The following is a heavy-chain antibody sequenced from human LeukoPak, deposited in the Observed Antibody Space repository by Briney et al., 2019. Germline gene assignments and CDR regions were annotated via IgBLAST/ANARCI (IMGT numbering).Heavy chain of an antibody. V-gene: IGHV3-48*04. CDR2: ISSSSSTI. D-gene: IGHD3-3*01. CDR3: ARDGESLDY. CDR1: GFTFSSYS. Sequence: GGSLRLSCAASGFTFSSYSMNWVRQAPGKGLEWVSYISSSSSTIYYADSVKGRFTISRDNAKNSLYLQMNSLRAEDTAVYYCARDGESLDYWGQGTLVTVSS. J-gene: IGHJ4*02.